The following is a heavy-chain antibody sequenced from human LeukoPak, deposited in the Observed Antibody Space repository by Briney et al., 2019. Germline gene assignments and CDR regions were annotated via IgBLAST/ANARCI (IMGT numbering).Heavy chain of an antibody. V-gene: IGHV3-23*01. CDR1: GFTFSSYA. CDR2: ISGSGGST. D-gene: IGHD3-22*01. CDR3: AKERAVTMIVVVITTGFDY. J-gene: IGHJ4*02. Sequence: SGGSLRLSCAASGFTFSSYAMSSVRQAPGKGLEWVSAISGSGGSTYYADSVKGRFTISRDNSKNTLYLQMNSLRAEDTAVYYCAKERAVTMIVVVITTGFDYWGQGTLVTVSS.